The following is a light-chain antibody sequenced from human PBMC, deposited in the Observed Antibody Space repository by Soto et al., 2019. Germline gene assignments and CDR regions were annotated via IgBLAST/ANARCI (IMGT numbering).Light chain of an antibody. CDR2: AVS. Sequence: AIQMTQSPSSLSASVGDSVTISCRASQDIRNDLGCYQQRPGKAPNLLISAVSTLQSGVPSRFSGSGSGTDFPLTITSLQPEDFATYYCVQDYSYPQTFGQGTKLEIK. CDR3: VQDYSYPQT. V-gene: IGKV1-6*01. CDR1: QDIRND. J-gene: IGKJ2*01.